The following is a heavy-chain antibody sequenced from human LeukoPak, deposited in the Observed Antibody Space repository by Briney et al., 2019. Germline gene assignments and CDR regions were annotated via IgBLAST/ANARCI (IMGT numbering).Heavy chain of an antibody. CDR2: ISGSGGST. V-gene: IGHV3-23*01. CDR1: GFTFSSYA. J-gene: IGHJ4*02. CDR3: AKDPAVTTPEYYFDY. D-gene: IGHD4-11*01. Sequence: GGSLRLSCAASGFTFSSYAMSWVRQAPGKGLEWVSAISGSGGSTYYADSVKGRFTISRDNSKNTLYLQINSLRAEDTAVYYCAKDPAVTTPEYYFDYWGQGTLVTVSS.